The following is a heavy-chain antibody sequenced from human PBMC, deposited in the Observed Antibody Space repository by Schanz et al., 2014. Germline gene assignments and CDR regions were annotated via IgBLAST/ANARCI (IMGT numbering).Heavy chain of an antibody. Sequence: QVQLQESGPGLVKPSQTLSLTCTVSGGSIRSGTYYWSWIRQPAGRALEWVGRVFPNGITIYNPSLKRRVTKSLDSSKTKFSLTLTSLTAADTAVYYCARDTTWRLDLWGRGTLVTVSS. CDR2: VFPNGIT. V-gene: IGHV4-61*02. CDR3: ARDTTWRLDL. CDR1: GGSIRSGTYY. D-gene: IGHD1-1*01. J-gene: IGHJ2*01.